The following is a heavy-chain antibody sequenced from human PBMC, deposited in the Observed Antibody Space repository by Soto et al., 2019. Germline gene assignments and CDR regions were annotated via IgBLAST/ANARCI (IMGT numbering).Heavy chain of an antibody. CDR2: MSHSGGT. Sequence: QVQLQQWGAGLLKPSETLSLTCAVYGGFVTSGSYYWSWIRQPPGKGLEWIGEMSHSGGTHFNPSMSRRVIISVDTSKNQFTLKMSSVTAAAAALYCCARVERGTASTVVDAFDIWGQGTMVTVSS. CDR1: GGFVTSGSYY. V-gene: IGHV4-34*01. CDR3: ARVERGTASTVVDAFDI. D-gene: IGHD2-21*02. J-gene: IGHJ3*02.